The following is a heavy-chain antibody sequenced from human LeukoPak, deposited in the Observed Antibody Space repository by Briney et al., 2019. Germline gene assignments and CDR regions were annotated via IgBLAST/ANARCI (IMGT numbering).Heavy chain of an antibody. J-gene: IGHJ1*01. Sequence: GGSLRLSCAASGFTFSNYWMTWVRQAPGKGLEWVANINRDGSERYYVDSVKGRFTISRDDAKSSLYLQMNSLRVEDTAVYYCTSWGDTTAEYFQRWGQGTLVTVSS. D-gene: IGHD2-21*02. V-gene: IGHV3-7*01. CDR3: TSWGDTTAEYFQR. CDR2: INRDGSER. CDR1: GFTFSNYW.